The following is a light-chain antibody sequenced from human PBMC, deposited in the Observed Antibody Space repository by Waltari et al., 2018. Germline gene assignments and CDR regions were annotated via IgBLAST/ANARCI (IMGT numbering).Light chain of an antibody. Sequence: QSALAQPASVSGSPGQSIAIPCTGTSSDIGNYNSVSWYQQHPGKAPKLILYEVSDRPSGVSRRFSGSKSGNTATLTISGLQADDEADYYCSSYTNRATLRVFGTGTKVTVL. CDR3: SSYTNRATLRV. CDR1: SSDIGNYNS. V-gene: IGLV2-14*01. CDR2: EVS. J-gene: IGLJ1*01.